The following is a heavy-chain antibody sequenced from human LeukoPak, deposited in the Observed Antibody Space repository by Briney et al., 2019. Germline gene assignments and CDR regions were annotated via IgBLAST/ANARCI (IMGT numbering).Heavy chain of an antibody. CDR2: INHSGST. CDR3: ARARYYYDSSGYLRSTYYFDY. D-gene: IGHD3-22*01. Sequence: SETLSLTCAVYGGSFSGYYWSWIRQPPGKGLEWIGEINHSGSTNYNPSLKSRVTISVDTSKNQFSLKLSSVTAADTAMYYCARARYYYDSSGYLRSTYYFDYWGQGTLVTVSS. J-gene: IGHJ4*02. CDR1: GGSFSGYY. V-gene: IGHV4-34*01.